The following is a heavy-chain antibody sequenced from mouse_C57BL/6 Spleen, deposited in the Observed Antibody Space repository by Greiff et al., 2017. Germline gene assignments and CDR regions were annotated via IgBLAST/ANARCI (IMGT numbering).Heavy chain of an antibody. D-gene: IGHD2-4*01. Sequence: QVQLKQSGAELVRPGASVTLSCKASGYTFTDYEMHWVKQTPVHGLEWIGAIDPETGGTAYNQKFKGKAILTADKSSSTAYMELRSLTSEDSAVYYCTRDYYDYPRFAYWGQGTLVTVSA. CDR2: IDPETGGT. CDR1: GYTFTDYE. CDR3: TRDYYDYPRFAY. V-gene: IGHV1-15*01. J-gene: IGHJ3*01.